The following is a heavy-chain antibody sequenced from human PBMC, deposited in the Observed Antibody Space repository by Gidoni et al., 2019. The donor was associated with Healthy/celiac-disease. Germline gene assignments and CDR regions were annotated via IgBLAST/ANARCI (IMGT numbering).Heavy chain of an antibody. CDR2: INHSGST. V-gene: IGHV4-34*01. J-gene: IGHJ4*02. CDR3: ARGWSTMVRGVGRATNRFDY. Sequence: QVQLQQWGAGLLKPSETLSLTCAVDGGSFSGYYWSWIRQPPGKGLEWIGEINHSGSTNYNPSLKSRVTISVDTSKNQFSLKLSSVTAADTAVYYCARGWSTMVRGVGRATNRFDYWGQGTLVTVSS. D-gene: IGHD3-10*01. CDR1: GGSFSGYY.